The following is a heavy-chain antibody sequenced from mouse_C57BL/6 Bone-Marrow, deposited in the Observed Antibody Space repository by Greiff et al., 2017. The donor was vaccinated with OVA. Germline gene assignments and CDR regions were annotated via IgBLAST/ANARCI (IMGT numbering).Heavy chain of an antibody. CDR2: IRSKSNNYAT. Sequence: EVKVVESGGGLVQPKGSLKLSCAASGFSFNTYAMNWVRQAPGKGLEWVARIRSKSNNYATYYADSVKDRFTISRDDSESMLYLQMNNLKTEDTAMYYCVRSWFAYWGQGTLVTVSA. V-gene: IGHV10-1*01. J-gene: IGHJ3*01. CDR3: VRSWFAY. CDR1: GFSFNTYA.